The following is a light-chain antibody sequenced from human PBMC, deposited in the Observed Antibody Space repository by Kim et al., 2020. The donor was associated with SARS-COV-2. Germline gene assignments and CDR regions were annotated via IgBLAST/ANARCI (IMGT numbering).Light chain of an antibody. Sequence: SASVRDRVTITCRASQGIRNDLGWYQQKPGKAPKLLIYAASSLQSGVPSRFSDSGSGTDFTLTISSLQPEDFATYYCLQDYNYPYTFGQGTKLEI. J-gene: IGKJ2*01. CDR3: LQDYNYPYT. CDR2: AAS. CDR1: QGIRND. V-gene: IGKV1-6*01.